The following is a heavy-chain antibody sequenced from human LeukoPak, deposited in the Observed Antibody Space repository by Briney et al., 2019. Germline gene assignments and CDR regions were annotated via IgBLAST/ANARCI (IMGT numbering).Heavy chain of an antibody. J-gene: IGHJ6*03. Sequence: GGSLRLSCAASGFTFSSYGMHWVRQAPGKGLEWVGFIRHDGSNENYADSVKGRFTISRDNSKNTLYLQMNSLRVEDTAVYYCAKVGVFGVVILYYYYYMDVWGXXXTVTVSS. V-gene: IGHV3-30*02. CDR2: IRHDGSNE. CDR3: AKVGVFGVVILYYYYYMDV. D-gene: IGHD3-3*01. CDR1: GFTFSSYG.